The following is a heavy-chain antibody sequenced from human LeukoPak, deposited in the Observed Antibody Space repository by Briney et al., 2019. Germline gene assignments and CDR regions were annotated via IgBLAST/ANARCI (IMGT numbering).Heavy chain of an antibody. CDR3: ADNLSW. V-gene: IGHV3-48*04. J-gene: IGHJ4*02. CDR1: GLPFSTHS. Sequence: GGSLSLPCADSGLPFSTHSLNWVRQAPGKGLEWISYIDRSSNTIYYADSVKGRFTISRDNAKNSLYLQMNSLRAEDTAVYYCADNLSWWGQGTLVTVSS. D-gene: IGHD1-1*01. CDR2: IDRSSNTI.